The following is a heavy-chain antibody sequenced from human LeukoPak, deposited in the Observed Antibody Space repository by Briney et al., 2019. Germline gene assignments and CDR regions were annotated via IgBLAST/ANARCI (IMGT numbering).Heavy chain of an antibody. J-gene: IGHJ4*02. V-gene: IGHV1-2*06. D-gene: IGHD2-2*01. CDR1: GYTFTGYH. CDR2: INPNSGDT. CDR3: ARVYCSSTSRLFDY. Sequence: GASVKVSCKASGYTFTGYHMHWVRQAPGQGLEWMGRINPNSGDTNYAQKFQGRVTMTRDTSISTAYMELSRLRSDDTAVYYCARVYCSSTSRLFDYWGQGTLVTVSS.